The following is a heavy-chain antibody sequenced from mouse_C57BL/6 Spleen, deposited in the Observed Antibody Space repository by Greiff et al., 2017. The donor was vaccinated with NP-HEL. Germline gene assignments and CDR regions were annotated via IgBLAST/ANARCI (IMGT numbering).Heavy chain of an antibody. J-gene: IGHJ2*01. CDR1: GYSFTGYI. V-gene: IGHV1-20*01. Sequence: EVQLVESGPELVKPGDSVKISCKASGYSFTGYIMNWVMQSHGKSLEWIGRINPYNGDTFYNQKFKGKATLTVDKSSSTAHMELRSLTSEDSAVYYCARKTTAFDYWGQGTTLTVSS. CDR3: ARKTTAFDY. CDR2: INPYNGDT. D-gene: IGHD1-2*01.